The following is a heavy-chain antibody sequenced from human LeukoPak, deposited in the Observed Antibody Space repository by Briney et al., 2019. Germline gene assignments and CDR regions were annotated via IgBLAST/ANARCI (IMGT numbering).Heavy chain of an antibody. J-gene: IGHJ3*02. CDR2: SYNSANT. CDR1: GDSISSSSYC. Sequence: SETLSLTCTVSGDSISSSSYCWDWLRQPPGKGLEWIGNSYNSANTHYNPSLKTRITMSVDTSKNQFSLTLNPVTAADTGIYYCARHSRSAYTGYENAFDIWGQGTMVTVSS. V-gene: IGHV4-39*01. CDR3: ARHSRSAYTGYENAFDI. D-gene: IGHD5-12*01.